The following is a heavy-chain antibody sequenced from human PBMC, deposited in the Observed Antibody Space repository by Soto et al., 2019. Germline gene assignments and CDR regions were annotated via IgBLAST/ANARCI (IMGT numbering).Heavy chain of an antibody. CDR3: AKVPAAAGTEF. D-gene: IGHD6-13*01. J-gene: IGHJ4*02. Sequence: GGSLRLSCAASGFTFSTYAMNWVRQAPGKGLEWVSGISISSRDTYYADSVKGRYTISRDNSRDTLYLQMNSLRADDTAVYYCAKVPAAAGTEFWGQGTLVTVSS. CDR1: GFTFSTYA. V-gene: IGHV3-23*01. CDR2: ISISSRDT.